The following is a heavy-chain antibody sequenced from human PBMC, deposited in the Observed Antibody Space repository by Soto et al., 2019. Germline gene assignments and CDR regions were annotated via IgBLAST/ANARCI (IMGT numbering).Heavy chain of an antibody. Sequence: SETLSLTCTVSGGSISSGGYYWSWIRQHPGKGLEWIGYIYYSGSTYYNPSLKSRVTISVDTSKNQFSLKLSSVTAADTAVYYCANGNSLFYGMDVWGQGTTVTVSS. J-gene: IGHJ6*02. CDR2: IYYSGST. CDR1: GGSISSGGYY. CDR3: ANGNSLFYGMDV. V-gene: IGHV4-31*03. D-gene: IGHD4-4*01.